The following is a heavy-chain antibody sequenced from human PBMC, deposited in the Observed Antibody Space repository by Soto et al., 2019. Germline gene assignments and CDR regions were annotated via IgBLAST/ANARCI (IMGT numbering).Heavy chain of an antibody. CDR3: AGGELLWFGELLR. V-gene: IGHV1-8*01. D-gene: IGHD3-10*01. J-gene: IGHJ4*02. CDR1: GYTFTSYE. Sequence: QVQLVQSGAEVKKPGASVKVSCKASGYTFTSYEINWVRQATGQGLEWMGWMNPNSGDTGYAQKFQGRVTMTRNTSISTAYMERSSLRSEDTAVYYCAGGELLWFGELLRWGQGTLVTVSS. CDR2: MNPNSGDT.